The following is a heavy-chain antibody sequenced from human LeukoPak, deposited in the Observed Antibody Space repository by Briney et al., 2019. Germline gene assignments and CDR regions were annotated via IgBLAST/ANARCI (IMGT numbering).Heavy chain of an antibody. J-gene: IGHJ6*04. V-gene: IGHV1-69*13. CDR2: IIPIFGTA. CDR1: GGTFSSYA. D-gene: IGHD6-13*01. CDR3: ARDRGVGIAAAGQTYYYYYGMDV. Sequence: GASVKVSCKASGGTFSSYAISWVRQAPGQGLEWMGGIIPIFGTANYAQKFQGRVTITADESTSTAYVELSSLRSEDTAVYYCARDRGVGIAAAGQTYYYYYGMDVWGKGTTVTVSS.